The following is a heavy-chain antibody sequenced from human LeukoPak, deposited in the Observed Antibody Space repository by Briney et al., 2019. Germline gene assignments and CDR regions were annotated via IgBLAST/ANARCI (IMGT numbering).Heavy chain of an antibody. Sequence: GSLRLSCAASGFTFSDYYMSWIRQAPGKGLEWVSYITSSGSSIHYADSVKGCFTVSRDNAKNSLYLQMSSLRAEDTAVYYCARGQHYFAYWGQGTLVTVSS. J-gene: IGHJ4*02. CDR1: GFTFSDYY. CDR3: ARGQHYFAY. V-gene: IGHV3-11*04. D-gene: IGHD2-2*01. CDR2: ITSSGSSI.